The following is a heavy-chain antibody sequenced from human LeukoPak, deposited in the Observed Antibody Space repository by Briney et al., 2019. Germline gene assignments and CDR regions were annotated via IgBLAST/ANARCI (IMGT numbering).Heavy chain of an antibody. D-gene: IGHD3-10*01. CDR1: GYSFTSYW. V-gene: IGHV5-51*01. CDR2: IYPDDSDT. J-gene: IGHJ4*02. Sequence: PGESLKISCKGSGYSFTSYWIGWVRQMPGKALEWMGIIYPDDSDTRYSPSCQGQVTISADKSISTAYLQWSSLKASDTAMYYCARRYYYRSGTLNYFDYWGQGTLVTVSS. CDR3: ARRYYYRSGTLNYFDY.